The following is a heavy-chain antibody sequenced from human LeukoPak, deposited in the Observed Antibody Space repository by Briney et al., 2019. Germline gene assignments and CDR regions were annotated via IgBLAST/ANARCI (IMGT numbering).Heavy chain of an antibody. D-gene: IGHD2-15*01. CDR1: GFFVSKYY. CDR2: IYTGGTK. CDR3: VRSVDYYYHAMDV. V-gene: IGHV3-66*01. Sequence: GGSLRLSCAASGFFVSKYYMRWVRQAAGKGREWVSVIYTGGTKLYTDSGKGRVTISRENSKNTMYLQMNSLRDEHTAVYYCVRSVDYYYHAMDVWGQGTTVTVSS. J-gene: IGHJ6*02.